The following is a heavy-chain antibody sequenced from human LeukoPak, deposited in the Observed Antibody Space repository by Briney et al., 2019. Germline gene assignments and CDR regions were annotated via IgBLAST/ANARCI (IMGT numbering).Heavy chain of an antibody. D-gene: IGHD3-16*02. CDR3: ARSKTYYDYVWGSYRYLNYYYYYMDV. J-gene: IGHJ6*03. CDR2: IIPIFGTA. Sequence: ASVKVSCKASGYTFASYAISWVRQAPGQGLEWMGGIIPIFGTANYAQKFQGRVTITADKSTSTAYMELSSLRSEDTAVYYCARSKTYYDYVWGSYRYLNYYYYYMDVWGKGTTVTVSS. V-gene: IGHV1-69*06. CDR1: GYTFASYA.